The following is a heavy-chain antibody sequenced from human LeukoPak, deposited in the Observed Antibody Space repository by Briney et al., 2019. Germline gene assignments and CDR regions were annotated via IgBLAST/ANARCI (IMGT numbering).Heavy chain of an antibody. V-gene: IGHV1-69*13. D-gene: IGHD3-10*01. J-gene: IGHJ4*02. CDR2: IIPIFGTP. CDR1: GGTFSSYA. CDR3: ASSYSYGSGSFDY. Sequence: GASVKVSCKASGGTFSSYAISWVRQAPGQGREWMGGIIPIFGTPNYAQKLQGRVTITADESTSTAYMELSSLRSEDTAVYYCASSYSYGSGSFDYWGQGTLVTVSS.